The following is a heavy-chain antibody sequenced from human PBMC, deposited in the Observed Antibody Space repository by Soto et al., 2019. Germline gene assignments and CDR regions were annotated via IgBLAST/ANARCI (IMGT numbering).Heavy chain of an antibody. CDR2: ISAYNGNT. CDR3: ATSTMIVVATDAFDG. Sequence: ASVKVSCKASGYTFTSYGISWVRKAPGQGLEWMGWISAYNGNTNYAQKLQGRVTMTTDTSTSTAYMELRSLRSDDTAVYYCATSTMIVVATDAFDGWGQGTMVTVSS. D-gene: IGHD3-22*01. CDR1: GYTFTSYG. V-gene: IGHV1-18*04. J-gene: IGHJ3*01.